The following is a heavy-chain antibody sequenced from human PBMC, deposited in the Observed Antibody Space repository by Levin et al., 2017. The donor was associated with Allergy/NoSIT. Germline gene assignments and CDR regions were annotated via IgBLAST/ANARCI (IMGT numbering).Heavy chain of an antibody. D-gene: IGHD5-24*01. CDR1: GFTFSSYA. CDR3: ARDARQYAYFDY. Sequence: GESLKISCAASGFTFSSYAMHWVRQAPGKGLEWVAVISYDGSNKYYADSVKGRFTISRDNSKNTLYLQMNSLRAEDTAVYYCARDARQYAYFDYWGQGTLVTVSS. CDR2: ISYDGSNK. J-gene: IGHJ4*02. V-gene: IGHV3-30*04.